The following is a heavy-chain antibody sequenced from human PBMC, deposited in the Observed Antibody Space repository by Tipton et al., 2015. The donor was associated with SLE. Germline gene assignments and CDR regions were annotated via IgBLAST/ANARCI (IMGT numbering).Heavy chain of an antibody. CDR3: ARGGDPPPHGHWSHYDSSGYYFDY. D-gene: IGHD3-22*01. J-gene: IGHJ4*02. CDR1: GFTFKTYA. V-gene: IGHV3-30*04. Sequence: RSLRLSCAASGFTFKTYAMHWVRQAPGKGLEWVALISYDGSNTYYADSVKGRFTISRDNSKNILNLQISGLRAEDTALYYCARGGDPPPHGHWSHYDSSGYYFDYWGQGTLVTVSS. CDR2: ISYDGSNT.